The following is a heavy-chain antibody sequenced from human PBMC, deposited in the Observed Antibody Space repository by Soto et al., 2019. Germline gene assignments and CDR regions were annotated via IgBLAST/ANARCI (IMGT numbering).Heavy chain of an antibody. CDR3: ARQTAADPYYYYYMDV. CDR1: GGYMRSSSYY. Sequence: PPETTSLTSTVSGGYMRSSSYYWRWIRQPPGKGLEWIGSIYYSGSTYYNPSLKSRVTISVDTSKNQFSLKLSSVTAADTAVYYCARQTAADPYYYYYMDVWGKGTTVTVSS. V-gene: IGHV4-39*01. D-gene: IGHD2-15*01. CDR2: IYYSGST. J-gene: IGHJ6*03.